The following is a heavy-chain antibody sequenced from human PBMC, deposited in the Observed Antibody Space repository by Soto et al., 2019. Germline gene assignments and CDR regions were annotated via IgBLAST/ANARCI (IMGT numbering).Heavy chain of an antibody. CDR2: ISGSGGST. CDR3: AKAARYDFFGADY. J-gene: IGHJ4*02. V-gene: IGHV3-23*01. D-gene: IGHD3-3*01. Sequence: EVQLLESGGGLVQPGRSLRLSCEASGFTFSSYAMSWVRQAPGKGLEWVSAISGSGGSTYYADSVKGRFTISRDNSKNTLYLQMNSLRAEDTAVYYCAKAARYDFFGADYWGQGTLVTVSS. CDR1: GFTFSSYA.